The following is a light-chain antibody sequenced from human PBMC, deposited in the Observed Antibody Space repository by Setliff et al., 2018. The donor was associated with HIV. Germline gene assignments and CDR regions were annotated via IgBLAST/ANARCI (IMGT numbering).Light chain of an antibody. CDR1: SSNIGAGFY. CDR3: HSYDSSLSGVG. Sequence: QSVLTQPPSVSGAPGQRVTISCTGNSSNIGAGFYVYWYQQFPGTAPKLLFYSYNSRSSGVPDRFSASKSGTSASLAITGLQAEDEAVYYCHSYDSSLSGVGFGGGTQLTVL. CDR2: SYN. V-gene: IGLV1-40*01. J-gene: IGLJ2*01.